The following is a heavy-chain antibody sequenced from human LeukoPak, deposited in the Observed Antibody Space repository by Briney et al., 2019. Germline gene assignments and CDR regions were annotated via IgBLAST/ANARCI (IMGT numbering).Heavy chain of an antibody. CDR1: GGSISSYY. J-gene: IGHJ4*02. Sequence: SETLSLTCTVSGGSISSYYWSWIRQPAGKGLEWIGYIFYNGSTHSNPSLKSRFTVSVDTSKNQFSLRLKSVTAADTAVYYCARGWFGELPFDYWGQGTLVTVSS. D-gene: IGHD3-10*01. CDR2: IFYNGST. CDR3: ARGWFGELPFDY. V-gene: IGHV4-59*06.